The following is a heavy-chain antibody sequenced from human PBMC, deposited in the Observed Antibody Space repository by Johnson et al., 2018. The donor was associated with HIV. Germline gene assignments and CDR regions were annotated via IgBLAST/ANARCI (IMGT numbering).Heavy chain of an antibody. CDR2: ISYDGSHK. D-gene: IGHD4-17*01. J-gene: IGHJ3*02. V-gene: IGHV3-30-3*01. CDR3: ARSMTTVTVAFDI. Sequence: VRQAQGKGLEWVAVISYDGSHKYYTDSVKGRFTISRDNSKNTLYLQMNSLRAEDTAVYYCARSMTTVTVAFDIWGQGTMVTVSS.